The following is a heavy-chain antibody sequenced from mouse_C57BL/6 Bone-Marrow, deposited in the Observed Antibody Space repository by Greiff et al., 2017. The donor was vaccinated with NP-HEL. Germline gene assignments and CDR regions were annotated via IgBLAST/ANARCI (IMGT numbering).Heavy chain of an antibody. CDR3: AGHGVGWYFDV. V-gene: IGHV5-6*01. J-gene: IGHJ1*03. D-gene: IGHD1-3*01. CDR2: ISSGGSYT. Sequence: EVQLVESGGDLVKPGGSLKLSCAASGFTFSSYGMSWVRQTPDKRLEWVATISSGGSYTYYPDSVKGRFTISRDNAKNTLYLQMSSLKSEDTAMYYCAGHGVGWYFDVWGTGTTVTVSS. CDR1: GFTFSSYG.